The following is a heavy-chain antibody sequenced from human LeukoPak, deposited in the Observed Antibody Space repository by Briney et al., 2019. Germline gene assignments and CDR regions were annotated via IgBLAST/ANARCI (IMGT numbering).Heavy chain of an antibody. CDR1: GGSFSGYY. D-gene: IGHD6-13*01. J-gene: IGHJ4*02. CDR3: ARGKQQLVDW. V-gene: IGHV4-34*01. CDR2: INHSGST. Sequence: PSETLSLTCAVYGGSFSGYYWSWIRQPPGKGLEWIGEINHSGSTNYNPSLKSRVTISVDTSKNQFSLKLSSVTAADTAVYYCARGKQQLVDWWGRGTLVTVSS.